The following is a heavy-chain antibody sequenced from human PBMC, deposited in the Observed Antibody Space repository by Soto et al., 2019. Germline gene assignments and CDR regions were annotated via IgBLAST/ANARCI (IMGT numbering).Heavy chain of an antibody. CDR3: ARGPKKLIY. CDR2: INHSGST. Sequence: KSSETLSLTCAVSGGSFSGYYWTWIRQPPGKGLEWIGEINHSGSTNCNPSLKSRVTISIDTSKNQFSLNVSSVTAADTAVYYCARGPKKLIYWGQGTLVTVSS. V-gene: IGHV4-34*01. CDR1: GGSFSGYY. D-gene: IGHD1-1*01. J-gene: IGHJ4*02.